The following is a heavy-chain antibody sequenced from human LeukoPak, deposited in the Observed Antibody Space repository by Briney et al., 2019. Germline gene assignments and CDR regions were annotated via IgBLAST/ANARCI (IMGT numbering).Heavy chain of an antibody. V-gene: IGHV3-23*01. D-gene: IGHD6-19*01. CDR2: ISGSGGST. J-gene: IGHJ4*02. Sequence: GGSLRLSCAASGFTFSSYAMSWVRQAPGKGLEWVSAISGSGGSTYYADSVKGRFTISRDKSKNTLYLQMNSLRAEDTAVYYCAKYRLPIAVAGAFDYWGQGTLVTVSS. CDR1: GFTFSSYA. CDR3: AKYRLPIAVAGAFDY.